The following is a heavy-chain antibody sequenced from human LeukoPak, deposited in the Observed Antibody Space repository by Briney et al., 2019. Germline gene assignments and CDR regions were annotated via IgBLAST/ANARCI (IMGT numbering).Heavy chain of an antibody. Sequence: ASVKVSCKASGYTFTGHYMHWVRQAPGQGLEWMGWISPNSGGTNCAQKFQDRVTMTRDTSISTAYMELRRLRSDDTAVYYCARGPSRDYWGQGTLVTVSS. CDR1: GYTFTGHY. J-gene: IGHJ4*02. CDR2: ISPNSGGT. V-gene: IGHV1-2*02. CDR3: ARGPSRDY.